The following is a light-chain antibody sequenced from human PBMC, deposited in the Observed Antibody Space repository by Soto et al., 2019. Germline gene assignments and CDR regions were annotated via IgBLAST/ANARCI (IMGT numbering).Light chain of an antibody. CDR1: QSISSR. CDR2: DAF. CDR3: QQYNSYLLA. Sequence: DIQMTQSPSTLSAFVGDRVTINCRASQSISSRVAWYQQKPGKAPKLLIYDAFSLESGVPSRFSGSGFGTEFTLTISSLQPDDFATYYCQQYNSYLLAFGGGTKVEIK. J-gene: IGKJ4*01. V-gene: IGKV1-5*01.